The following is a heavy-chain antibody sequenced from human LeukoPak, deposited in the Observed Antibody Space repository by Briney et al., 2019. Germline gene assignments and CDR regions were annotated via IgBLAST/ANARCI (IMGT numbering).Heavy chain of an antibody. Sequence: PGGSLRLSCAASGFTFNNYPMSWVRQAPGKGLEWVSVISSSGGSTHYADSVKGRFTISRDNSRNTLSLQMNSLRAEDTAVYYCAKDPSDYVGAFDIWGQGTMVSVSS. CDR2: ISSSGGST. CDR3: AKDPSDYVGAFDI. CDR1: GFTFNNYP. D-gene: IGHD4-23*01. V-gene: IGHV3-23*01. J-gene: IGHJ3*02.